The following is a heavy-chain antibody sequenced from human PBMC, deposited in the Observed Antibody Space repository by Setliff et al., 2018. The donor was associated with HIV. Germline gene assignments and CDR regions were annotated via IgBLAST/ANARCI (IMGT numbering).Heavy chain of an antibody. CDR2: ISAYNGNT. J-gene: IGHJ4*02. CDR3: AREPPRRRGTVAEDY. D-gene: IGHD1-26*01. Sequence: ASVKVSCKASGYTFTSYGISWVRQAPGQGLEWMGWISAYNGNTNYAQKLQGRVTMTTDTSTSTAYMELRSLRSDDTAVYYCAREPPRRRGTVAEDYWGQGTLVTVSS. V-gene: IGHV1-18*01. CDR1: GYTFTSYG.